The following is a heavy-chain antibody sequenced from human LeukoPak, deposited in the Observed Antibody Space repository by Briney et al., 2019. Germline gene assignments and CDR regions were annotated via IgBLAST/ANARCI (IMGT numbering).Heavy chain of an antibody. J-gene: IGHJ4*02. CDR1: GVNLRDHA. D-gene: IGHD5-18*01. V-gene: IGHV3-9*01. Sequence: GRSLRLSCVGSGVNLRDHAMHWVRQVPGKGLEWVSGIYWDGRTDCADSVRGRFTTSRDNAKNSLYLQMNSLRAEDTAVYYCAKRGQLWFTASSDYWGQGTLVTVSS. CDR2: IYWDGRT. CDR3: AKRGQLWFTASSDY.